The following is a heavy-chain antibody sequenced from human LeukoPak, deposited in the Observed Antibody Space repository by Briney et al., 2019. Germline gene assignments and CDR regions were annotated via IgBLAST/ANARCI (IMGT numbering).Heavy chain of an antibody. CDR2: IWYDGSNK. CDR3: ARDSYDFWSGYYTLYGMDV. CDR1: GFTFSSYG. Sequence: GGSLRLSCAASGFTFSSYGMHWVRQAPGKGLEWVAVIWYDGSNKYYADSVKGRFTISRDNSKNTLHLQMNSLRAEDTAVYYCARDSYDFWSGYYTLYGMDVWGQGTTVTVSS. J-gene: IGHJ6*02. D-gene: IGHD3-3*01. V-gene: IGHV3-33*01.